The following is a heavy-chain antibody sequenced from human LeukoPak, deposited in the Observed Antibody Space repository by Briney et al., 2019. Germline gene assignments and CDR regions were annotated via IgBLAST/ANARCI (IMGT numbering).Heavy chain of an antibody. V-gene: IGHV3-15*01. D-gene: IGHD5-18*01. CDR2: IKSKTDGGTT. CDR1: GFTFSNAW. J-gene: IGHJ6*02. Sequence: GGSLRLSCAASGFTFSNAWMSWVRQAPGKGLGWVGRIKSKTDGGTTDYAAPVKGRFTISRDDSKNTLYLQMNSLRAEDTAVYYCAKDLGYSYGYYGMDVWGQGTTVTVSS. CDR3: AKDLGYSYGYYGMDV.